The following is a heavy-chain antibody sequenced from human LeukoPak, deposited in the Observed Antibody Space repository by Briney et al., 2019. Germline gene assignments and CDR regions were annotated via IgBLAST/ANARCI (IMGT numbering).Heavy chain of an antibody. V-gene: IGHV3-23*01. CDR3: AKKIPGTYPYDS. D-gene: IGHD6-13*01. CDR2: SGTDGDT. J-gene: IGHJ4*02. Sequence: PGGSLRLSCAASGFTFSSYWMTWVRQAPGKGLEWVSASGTDGDTYYADSVKGRFTISRDNSKNTLYLQMTSLRAEDTAVYYCAKKIPGTYPYDSWGQGTLVTVSP. CDR1: GFTFSSYW.